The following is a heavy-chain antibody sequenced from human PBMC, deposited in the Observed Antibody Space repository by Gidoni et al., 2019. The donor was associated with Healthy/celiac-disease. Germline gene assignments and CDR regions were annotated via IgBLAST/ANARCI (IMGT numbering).Heavy chain of an antibody. D-gene: IGHD6-13*01. V-gene: IGHV4-34*01. Sequence: QVQLQQWGAGLLKPSETLSLTCAVYGGSFSGYYWSWIRQPPGKGLEWIGEINHSGSTNYNPSLKSRVTISVDTSKNQFSLKLSSVTAADTAVYYCARGPAAAGRYYYYYMDVWGKGTTVTVSS. CDR2: INHSGST. J-gene: IGHJ6*03. CDR1: GGSFSGYY. CDR3: ARGPAAAGRYYYYYMDV.